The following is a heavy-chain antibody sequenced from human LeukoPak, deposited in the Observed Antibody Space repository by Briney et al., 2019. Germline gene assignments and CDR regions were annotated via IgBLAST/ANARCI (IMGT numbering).Heavy chain of an antibody. CDR1: GYTFTGYY. D-gene: IGHD3-3*01. V-gene: IGHV1-2*02. CDR2: INPNSGGT. Sequence: VKVSCKASGYTFTGYYMHWVRQAPGQGLEWMGWINPNSGGTNYAQKFQGRVTMTRDTSISTAYMELSRLRSDDTAVYYCARPRLTSLEWLLLGAFDIWGQGTMVTVSS. CDR3: ARPRLTSLEWLLLGAFDI. J-gene: IGHJ3*02.